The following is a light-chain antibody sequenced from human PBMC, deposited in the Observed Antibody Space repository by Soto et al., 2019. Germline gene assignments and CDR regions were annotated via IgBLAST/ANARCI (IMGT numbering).Light chain of an antibody. CDR2: AAS. V-gene: IGKV1-6*01. J-gene: IGKJ1*01. Sequence: AIQMTQSPSSLSASVGDRVTMTCRASQGINNELAWYQQKQGKAPKLLIYAASNLPRGVPSRFSGSGSFTDVALTISSLQPEDFATYICLHDYNYPRSFGQGTKVE. CDR3: LHDYNYPRS. CDR1: QGINNE.